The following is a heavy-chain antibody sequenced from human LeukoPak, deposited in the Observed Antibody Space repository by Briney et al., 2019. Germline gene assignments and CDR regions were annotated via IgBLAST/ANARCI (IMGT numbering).Heavy chain of an antibody. V-gene: IGHV3-23*01. J-gene: IGHJ4*02. Sequence: PGGSLRLSCAASGFSFSSYAMTWVRQAPGKGLEWVSTVTASGAGTYFADSVKGRFTISRDNSKNTLYLQLNSLRAEDTAIYYCANNGGVAVAGSFDNWGQGTLVTVSS. CDR3: ANNGGVAVAGSFDN. CDR2: VTASGAGT. D-gene: IGHD6-19*01. CDR1: GFSFSSYA.